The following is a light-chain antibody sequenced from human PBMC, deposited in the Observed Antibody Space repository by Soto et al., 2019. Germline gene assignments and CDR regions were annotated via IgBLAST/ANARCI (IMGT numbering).Light chain of an antibody. Sequence: QSVLTQPASVSGSPGQSITISCTGSDRDVGGYNYVSWYQHHPGKAPKLIIYDVNNRPSGVSKRFSGSKAGNTASLTISGLLDDDEADYFCASFRSGTILVFGSGTKVTVL. CDR1: DRDVGGYNY. V-gene: IGLV2-14*01. CDR2: DVN. CDR3: ASFRSGTILV. J-gene: IGLJ1*01.